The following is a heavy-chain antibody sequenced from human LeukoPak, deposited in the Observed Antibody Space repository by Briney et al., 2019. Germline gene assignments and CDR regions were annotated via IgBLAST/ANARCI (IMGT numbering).Heavy chain of an antibody. Sequence: GGSLTLSCAASGFTFSSYAMSWLRQAPGEGLEWVSAISVCGGSTYYQDSVKGRFPISRDNSKNTLYLQMNSLRAEDRAVYYCAKDRMIVVVITTFDYWGQGTLVTVSS. D-gene: IGHD3-22*01. V-gene: IGHV3-23*01. CDR1: GFTFSSYA. CDR3: AKDRMIVVVITTFDY. J-gene: IGHJ4*02. CDR2: ISVCGGST.